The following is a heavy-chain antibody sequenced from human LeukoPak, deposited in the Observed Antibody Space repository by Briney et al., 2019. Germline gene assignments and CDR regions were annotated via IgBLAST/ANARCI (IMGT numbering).Heavy chain of an antibody. V-gene: IGHV3-48*04. J-gene: IGHJ4*02. CDR2: ISSSSSTI. CDR3: ARHCTSTSCLEY. Sequence: PGGSLRLSYAASGFTFNNYGMNWVRRAPGKGLEWFSYISSSSSTIYYTDSVKGRFTISRDNAKNSLYLQMNSLRAEDTAVYYCARHCTSTSCLEYWGRGTLVTVSS. CDR1: GFTFNNYG. D-gene: IGHD2-2*01.